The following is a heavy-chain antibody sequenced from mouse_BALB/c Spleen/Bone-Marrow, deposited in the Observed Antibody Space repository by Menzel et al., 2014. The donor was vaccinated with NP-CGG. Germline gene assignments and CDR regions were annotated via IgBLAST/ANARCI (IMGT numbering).Heavy chain of an antibody. J-gene: IGHJ1*01. V-gene: IGHV2-5*01. CDR2: IWRGGST. CDR3: AKGGITTVWYFDV. CDR1: GFSLTGNG. Sequence: VQLVESGPGLVQPSQSLSITCTVSGFSLTGNGVHWVRQSPGKGLEWLGVIWRGGSTDYNAALMSRLTITKDNSKNQVFFKMNSLQGDDTAMYYCAKGGITTVWYFDVWGAGTTVTVSS. D-gene: IGHD1-1*01.